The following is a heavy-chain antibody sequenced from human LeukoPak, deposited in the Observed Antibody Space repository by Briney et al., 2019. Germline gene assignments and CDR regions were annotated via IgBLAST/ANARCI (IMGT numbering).Heavy chain of an antibody. V-gene: IGHV3-7*01. J-gene: IGHJ4*02. D-gene: IGHD3-22*01. Sequence: GGSLRLSCAASGFTFSSHWMSWVRQAPGKGLEWVANIKQDGSEKYYVDSVKGRFTISRDNAKNSLYLQMNSLRAEDTAVYYCARDHPWESYYYDRQIDYWGQGTLVTVSS. CDR2: IKQDGSEK. CDR1: GFTFSSHW. CDR3: ARDHPWESYYYDRQIDY.